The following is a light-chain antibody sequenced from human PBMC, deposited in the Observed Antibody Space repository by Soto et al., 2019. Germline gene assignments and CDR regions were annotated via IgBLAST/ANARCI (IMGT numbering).Light chain of an antibody. CDR1: SSNIGNNF. CDR3: GAWDGSLSGYV. CDR2: ENN. Sequence: QSVLTQPPSVSAAPGQMVTISCSGSSSNIGNNFVSWFQQLPGTAPRLLIYENNKRPSGVPDRFSGSKSGTSATLGITGFQTGDEADYYCGAWDGSLSGYVFGTGTKVTVL. J-gene: IGLJ1*01. V-gene: IGLV1-51*02.